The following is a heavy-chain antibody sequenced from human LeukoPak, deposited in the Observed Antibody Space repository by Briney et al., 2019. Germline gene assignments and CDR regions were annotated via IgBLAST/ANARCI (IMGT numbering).Heavy chain of an antibody. CDR2: IYYSGST. Sequence: PSETLSLTCTVSGGSISSYYWSWIRQPPGKGLEWIGYIYYSGSTNYNPSLKSRVTISPDTSKNKFSLKLTSVTAADTAVYYCARGEGSGWYFDYRGQGTLVTVSS. J-gene: IGHJ4*02. D-gene: IGHD6-19*01. CDR1: GGSISSYY. V-gene: IGHV4-59*01. CDR3: ARGEGSGWYFDY.